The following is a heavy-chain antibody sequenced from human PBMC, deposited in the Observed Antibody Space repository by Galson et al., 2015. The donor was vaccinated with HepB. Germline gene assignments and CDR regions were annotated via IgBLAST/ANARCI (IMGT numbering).Heavy chain of an antibody. D-gene: IGHD3-22*01. J-gene: IGHJ4*02. CDR1: GGSISSSNW. V-gene: IGHV4-4*02. CDR2: IYHSGST. Sequence: GGSISSSNWWSWVRQPPGKGLEWIGEIYHSGSTNYNPSLKSRVTISVDKSKNQFSLKLSSVTAADTAVYYCARVYYYDSSGYQPVSYYFDYWGQGTLVTVSS. CDR3: ARVYYYDSSGYQPVSYYFDY.